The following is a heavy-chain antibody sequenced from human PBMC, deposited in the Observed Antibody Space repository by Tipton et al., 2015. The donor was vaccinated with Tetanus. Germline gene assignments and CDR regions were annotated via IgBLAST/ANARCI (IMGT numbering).Heavy chain of an antibody. Sequence: LRLSCTVSGGSISSYYWSWIRQPPGEGLEWIGYIYCSGSTNYNPSLKSRVTISVDTSKNQFSLKLSSVTAADTAVYYCARGRTYGSGWGYYFDYWGQGTLVTVSS. CDR1: GGSISSYY. CDR3: ARGRTYGSGWGYYFDY. CDR2: IYCSGST. D-gene: IGHD6-19*01. V-gene: IGHV4-59*01. J-gene: IGHJ4*02.